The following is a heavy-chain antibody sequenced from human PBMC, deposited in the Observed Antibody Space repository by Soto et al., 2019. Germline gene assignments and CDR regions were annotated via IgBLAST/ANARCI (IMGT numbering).Heavy chain of an antibody. CDR1: GGTFSSYA. V-gene: IGHV1-69*05. CDR2: IIPSFGTA. CDR3: ARSYYYDSSGQYYFDY. Sequence: SVKVSCKASGGTFSSYAISWVRQAPGQGLEWMGGIIPSFGTANYAQKFQGRVTMTRDTSTSTAYTELSSLRSEDTAVYYCARSYYYDSSGQYYFDYWGQGTLVTVSS. D-gene: IGHD3-22*01. J-gene: IGHJ4*02.